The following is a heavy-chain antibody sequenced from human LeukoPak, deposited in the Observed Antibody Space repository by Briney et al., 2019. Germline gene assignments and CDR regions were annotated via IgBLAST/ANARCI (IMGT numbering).Heavy chain of an antibody. CDR3: TSRGWIVGLVDY. D-gene: IGHD3-22*01. V-gene: IGHV4-39*01. J-gene: IGHJ4*02. Sequence: SETLSLTCTVSGDSISSRSYFWGWMWQPPGKGLEWIASIYYDGTTYYNPSLKSRVTISADTSKNQFSLTLTSVTAADTAVYYCTSRGWIVGLVDYWGQGTLVTVSS. CDR1: GDSISSRSYF. CDR2: IYYDGTT.